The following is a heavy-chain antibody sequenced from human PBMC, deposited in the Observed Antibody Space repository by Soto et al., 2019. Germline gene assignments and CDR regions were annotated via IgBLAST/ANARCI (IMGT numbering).Heavy chain of an antibody. D-gene: IGHD6-6*01. V-gene: IGHV1-18*01. Sequence: QVHLVQSGAEVKKPGASVKVSCKGSGYAFTTYGITWVRQAPGQGLEWMGWISANNGNTNYAQELLGRVTVTRDTSTSTAYMELRSLRSDDTAVYYCARGRDGDYWGQGALVTVSS. CDR3: ARGRDGDY. J-gene: IGHJ4*02. CDR2: ISANNGNT. CDR1: GYAFTTYG.